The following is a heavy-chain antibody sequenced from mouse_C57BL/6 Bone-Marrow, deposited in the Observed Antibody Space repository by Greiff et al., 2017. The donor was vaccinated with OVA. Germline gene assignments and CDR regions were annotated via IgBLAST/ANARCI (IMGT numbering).Heavy chain of an antibody. CDR1: GFNIKDDY. CDR2: IDPENGDT. CDR3: THYYGSSWFAY. J-gene: IGHJ3*01. V-gene: IGHV14-4*01. D-gene: IGHD1-1*01. Sequence: VQLKQSGAELVRPGASVKLSCTASGFNIKDDYMHWVQQRPEQGLEWIGWIDPENGDTDYASKFQGKATITADTSSNTAYLQLSSLTSEDTAVYNCTHYYGSSWFAYWGQGTRVTVSA.